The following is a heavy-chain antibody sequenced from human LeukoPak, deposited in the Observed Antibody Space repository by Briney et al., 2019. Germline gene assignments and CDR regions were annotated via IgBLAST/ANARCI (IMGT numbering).Heavy chain of an antibody. J-gene: IGHJ4*02. D-gene: IGHD1-14*01. Sequence: KPGESLNISCKVSGYTFTNSWIGWVRQMPGKGLEWMGIIYPGDSGTRYSPSFQGLVTISADRSISTAYLQWSSLKASDTAMYYCARQPEGIPYWGQGTLVTVSS. CDR3: ARQPEGIPY. V-gene: IGHV5-51*01. CDR1: GYTFTNSW. CDR2: IYPGDSGT.